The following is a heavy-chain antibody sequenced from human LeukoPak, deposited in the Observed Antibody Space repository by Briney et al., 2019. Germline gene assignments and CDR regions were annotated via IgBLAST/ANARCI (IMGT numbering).Heavy chain of an antibody. CDR2: ISVYNGNT. CDR1: GYTFTSYG. Sequence: ASVKVSCKASGYTFTSYGVSWVRQAPGQGLEWMGWISVYNGNTNYVQKLQGRVTMTTDTSTSTAYMELRSLRSDDTAVYYCARGDPHNWFDPWGQGTLVTVSS. V-gene: IGHV1-18*01. CDR3: ARGDPHNWFDP. J-gene: IGHJ5*02.